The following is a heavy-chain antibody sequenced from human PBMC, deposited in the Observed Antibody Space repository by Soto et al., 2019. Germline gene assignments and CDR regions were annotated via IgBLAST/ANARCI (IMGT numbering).Heavy chain of an antibody. V-gene: IGHV1-18*01. J-gene: IGHJ4*02. CDR2: ISAYNGNT. CDR1: GYTFTSYG. D-gene: IGHD1-26*01. Sequence: DSVKVSCKTSGYTFTSYGISWVRKAPGEGLEWMGWISAYNGNTNYAQKLQGRVTMTTDTSTSTAYMELRSLRSDDTAVYYCARDHVVRGNYYDFWRQGTLVTVSS. CDR3: ARDHVVRGNYYDF.